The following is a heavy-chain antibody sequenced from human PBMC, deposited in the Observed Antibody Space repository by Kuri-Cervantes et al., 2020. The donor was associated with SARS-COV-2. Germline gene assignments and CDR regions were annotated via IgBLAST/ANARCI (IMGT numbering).Heavy chain of an antibody. V-gene: IGHV3-30-3*01. CDR3: AVQLLRYFDAFDI. CDR1: GFTFSNYA. J-gene: IGHJ3*02. CDR2: ISYDGSNK. Sequence: GGSLRLSCAASGFTFSNYAMHWVRQAPGKGLEWVAVISYDGSNKYYADSVKGRFTISRDNSKNTLYLQMNSLRAEDTAVYYCAVQLLRYFDAFDIWGQGTMVTVSS. D-gene: IGHD3-9*01.